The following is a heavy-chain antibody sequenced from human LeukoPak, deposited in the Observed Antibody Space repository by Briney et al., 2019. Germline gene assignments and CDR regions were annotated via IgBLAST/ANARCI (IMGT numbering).Heavy chain of an antibody. V-gene: IGHV3-30*01. CDR1: GFTFSSYA. CDR2: ISYDGSNK. J-gene: IGHJ4*02. Sequence: GGSLRLSCAASGFTFSSYAMHWVRQAPGKGLEWVAVISYDGSNKYYADSVKGRFTISRDNSKNTLYLQVNSLRAEDTAVYYCASDIVVVPAAYEDDYWGQGTLVTVSS. CDR3: ASDIVVVPAAYEDDY. D-gene: IGHD2-2*01.